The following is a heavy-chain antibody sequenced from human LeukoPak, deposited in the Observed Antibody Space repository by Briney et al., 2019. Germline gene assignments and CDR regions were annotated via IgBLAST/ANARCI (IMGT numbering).Heavy chain of an antibody. J-gene: IGHJ4*02. CDR1: GFTFSSYA. V-gene: IGHV3-30*01. D-gene: IGHD3-22*01. CDR2: ISYDGSNK. Sequence: PGGSLRLSCAASGFTFSSYAMHWVRQAPGKGLEWVAVISYDGSNKYYADSVKGRFTISRDNSKNTLYLQMNSLRAEDTAVYYCARGYYDSSGYPPDYWGQGTPVTVSS. CDR3: ARGYYDSSGYPPDY.